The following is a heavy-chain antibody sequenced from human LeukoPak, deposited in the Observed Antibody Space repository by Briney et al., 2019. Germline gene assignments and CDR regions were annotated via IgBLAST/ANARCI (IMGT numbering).Heavy chain of an antibody. V-gene: IGHV4-59*01. Sequence: PSETLSLTCTVSGGSISSYYWSWIRQPPGKGLEWIGYIYYSGSINYNPSLKSRVTISVDTSKNQFPLKLSSVTAADTAVYYCARADGSGSYSSYYFDYWGQGTLVTVSS. CDR2: IYYSGSI. D-gene: IGHD3-10*01. CDR3: ARADGSGSYSSYYFDY. CDR1: GGSISSYY. J-gene: IGHJ4*02.